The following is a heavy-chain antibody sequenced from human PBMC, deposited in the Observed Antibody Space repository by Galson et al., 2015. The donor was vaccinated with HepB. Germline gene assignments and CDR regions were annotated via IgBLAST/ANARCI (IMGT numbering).Heavy chain of an antibody. CDR1: GSTFNDYG. D-gene: IGHD4-17*01. J-gene: IGHJ4*02. Sequence: SVTVSCKASGSTFNDYGISWVRQAPGQGLEWMGWISVYNGNTNYAQRLQGRVLLTTDTSTSTAYMELRGLRSDDTAVYYCARSDFGDSRRYFYYFDFWGQGTLVTVSS. CDR3: ARSDFGDSRRYFYYFDF. CDR2: ISVYNGNT. V-gene: IGHV1-18*01.